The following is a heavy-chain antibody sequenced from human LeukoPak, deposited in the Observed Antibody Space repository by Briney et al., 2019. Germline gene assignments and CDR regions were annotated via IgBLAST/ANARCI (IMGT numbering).Heavy chain of an antibody. J-gene: IGHJ4*02. V-gene: IGHV4-34*01. Sequence: SETLSLTCAVYGGSFSGYYWSWIRQPPGKGLEWIGEISHSGSTNYNPSLKSRVTISVDTSKNQFSLKLSSVTAEDTAVYYCARVYGSYYYDSSGYSDYWGQGTLVTVSS. CDR3: ARVYGSYYYDSSGYSDY. CDR1: GGSFSGYY. D-gene: IGHD3-22*01. CDR2: ISHSGST.